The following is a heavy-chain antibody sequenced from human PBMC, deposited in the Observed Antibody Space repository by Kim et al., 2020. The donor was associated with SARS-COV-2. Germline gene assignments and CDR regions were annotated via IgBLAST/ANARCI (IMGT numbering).Heavy chain of an antibody. Sequence: YAASVKGRFTISRDNAKNSLFLQMNSLRAEDTAVYYCARGSGFTGYYFDYWGQGTLVTVSS. J-gene: IGHJ4*02. V-gene: IGHV3-21*01. CDR3: ARGSGFTGYYFDY. D-gene: IGHD3-9*01.